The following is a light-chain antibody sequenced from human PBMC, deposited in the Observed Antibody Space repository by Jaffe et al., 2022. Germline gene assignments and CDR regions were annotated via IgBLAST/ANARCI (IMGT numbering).Light chain of an antibody. V-gene: IGKV4-1*01. Sequence: DIVMTQSPDSLAVSLGERATINCKSSQSVLYSSNNKNYLAWYQQKPGQPPKLLIYWASTRESGVPDRFSGSGSGTDFTLTISSLQAEDVAVYYCQQYYIANTFGQGTKLEIK. CDR1: QSVLYSSNNKNY. CDR2: WAS. J-gene: IGKJ2*01. CDR3: QQYYIANT.